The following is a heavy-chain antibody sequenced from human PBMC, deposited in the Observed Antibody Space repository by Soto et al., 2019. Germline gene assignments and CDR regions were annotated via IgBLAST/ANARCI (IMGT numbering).Heavy chain of an antibody. CDR1: GFTFSDYY. Sequence: PGGSLRLSCAASGFTFSDYYMRWISQAPGKGLEWVSYITSSGSSIYYADSVKGRFTISRDNAKNSLYLQMNSLRAEDTAVYYCARDKGQLVPADGYWGQGTLVTVSS. D-gene: IGHD6-6*01. J-gene: IGHJ4*02. CDR3: ARDKGQLVPADGY. V-gene: IGHV3-11*01. CDR2: ITSSGSSI.